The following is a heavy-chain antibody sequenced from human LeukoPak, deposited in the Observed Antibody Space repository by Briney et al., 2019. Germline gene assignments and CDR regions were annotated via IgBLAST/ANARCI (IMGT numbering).Heavy chain of an antibody. V-gene: IGHV3-48*03. Sequence: PGGSLRLSCAASGFTFNTYEMNWVSQAPGKGLEWVSYITSSGSTIYYADYVKGRFTISRDNGKNSLYLQMNSLRAEDTAVYYCARGGWNYVFNYWGQGTLVTVSS. CDR1: GFTFNTYE. D-gene: IGHD1-7*01. CDR3: ARGGWNYVFNY. J-gene: IGHJ4*02. CDR2: ITSSGSTI.